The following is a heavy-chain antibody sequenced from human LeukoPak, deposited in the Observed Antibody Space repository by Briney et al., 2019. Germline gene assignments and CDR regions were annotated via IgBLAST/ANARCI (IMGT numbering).Heavy chain of an antibody. D-gene: IGHD3-22*01. CDR2: IIPIFGTA. Sequence: ASVKVSCKASGGTFSSYAISWVRQAPGQGLEWMGGIIPIFGTANYAQKFQGRVTITADESTSTAYMELSSLRSEDTAVYYCARVAGYCDSSGYQNWFDPWGQGTLVTVSS. CDR1: GGTFSSYA. CDR3: ARVAGYCDSSGYQNWFDP. V-gene: IGHV1-69*13. J-gene: IGHJ5*02.